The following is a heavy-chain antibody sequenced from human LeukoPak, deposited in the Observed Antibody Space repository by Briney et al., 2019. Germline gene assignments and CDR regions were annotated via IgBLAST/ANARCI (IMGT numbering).Heavy chain of an antibody. V-gene: IGHV3-21*01. CDR1: GFTFSSYS. CDR3: AREGPYDSSGYYSSGYYYYMDV. J-gene: IGHJ6*03. Sequence: PGGSLRLSCAASGFTFSSYSMNWVRQAPGKGLEWVSSISSSSSYIYYADSVKGRFTISRDNAKNSLYLQMNSLRAKDTAVYYCAREGPYDSSGYYSSGYYYYMDVWGKGTTVTVSS. CDR2: ISSSSSYI. D-gene: IGHD3-22*01.